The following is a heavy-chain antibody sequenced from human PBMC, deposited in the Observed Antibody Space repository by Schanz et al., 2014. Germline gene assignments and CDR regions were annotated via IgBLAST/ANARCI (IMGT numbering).Heavy chain of an antibody. J-gene: IGHJ6*02. D-gene: IGHD3-3*01. V-gene: IGHV1-2*06. CDR2: INPNSGGT. Sequence: QLVQSGSEFRKPGSSVKVSCKASGDTFRSYTINWVRHAPGQGLEWMGRINPNSGGTNYAENFQGRVTMTRDMSINTAYMELSRLRSDDSAVYYCASDFWSGYSHYYYGLDVWGQGTTVTVSS. CDR1: GDTFRSYT. CDR3: ASDFWSGYSHYYYGLDV.